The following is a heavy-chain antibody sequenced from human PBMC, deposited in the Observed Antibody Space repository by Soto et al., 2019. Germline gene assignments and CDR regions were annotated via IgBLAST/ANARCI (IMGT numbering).Heavy chain of an antibody. J-gene: IGHJ6*02. V-gene: IGHV3-53*01. Sequence: GGSLRLSCAASGFTVSSNYMSWVRQAPGKGLEWVSVIYSGGSTYYADSVKGRFTIPRDNSKNTLYLQMNSLRAEDTAVYYCARDGFGSESYYYYYGMDVWGQGTTVTVSS. D-gene: IGHD3-16*01. CDR1: GFTVSSNY. CDR2: IYSGGST. CDR3: ARDGFGSESYYYYYGMDV.